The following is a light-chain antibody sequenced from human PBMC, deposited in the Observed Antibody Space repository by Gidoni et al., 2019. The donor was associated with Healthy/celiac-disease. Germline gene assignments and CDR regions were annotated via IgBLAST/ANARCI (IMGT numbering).Light chain of an antibody. Sequence: DIQMTQSPSSLSASVGDRVTITCRASQSISSYLNWYQQKPAKAPKLLIYAASSLQSGVPSRFSSSGSGTDFTLTISSLQPEDFATYYCQQSYSTPPLTFGGGTKVEIK. CDR1: QSISSY. V-gene: IGKV1-39*01. CDR3: QQSYSTPPLT. CDR2: AAS. J-gene: IGKJ4*02.